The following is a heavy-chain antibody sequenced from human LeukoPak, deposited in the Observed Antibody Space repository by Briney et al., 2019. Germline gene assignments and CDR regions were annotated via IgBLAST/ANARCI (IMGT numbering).Heavy chain of an antibody. CDR2: IYHSGST. Sequence: PSETLSLTCTVSGGSISSSPYYWGWIRQPPGKGLEWIGSIYHSGSTYYNPSLKSRVTISVDTSKNQFSLKLSSVTAADTAVYYCARDKKAIDILTGYYNRPQQSNWFDPWGQGTLVTVSS. CDR3: ARDKKAIDILTGYYNRPQQSNWFDP. J-gene: IGHJ5*02. V-gene: IGHV4-39*07. D-gene: IGHD3-9*01. CDR1: GGSISSSPYY.